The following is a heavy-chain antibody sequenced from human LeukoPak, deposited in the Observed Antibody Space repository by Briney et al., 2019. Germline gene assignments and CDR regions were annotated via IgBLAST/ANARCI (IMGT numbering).Heavy chain of an antibody. D-gene: IGHD3-22*01. CDR3: ARRRYYDGSGYLE. V-gene: IGHV4-39*01. CDR1: GDSVARSDSY. Sequence: SETLSVTCSVSGDSVARSDSYWDWIRQPPGKGLEWIGTIYYSGKTYYSPSLNSRVTMSVDTSNNQFSLNLRSVTAADTAVYYCARRRYYDGSGYLEWGQGTLVSVFS. J-gene: IGHJ1*01. CDR2: IYYSGKT.